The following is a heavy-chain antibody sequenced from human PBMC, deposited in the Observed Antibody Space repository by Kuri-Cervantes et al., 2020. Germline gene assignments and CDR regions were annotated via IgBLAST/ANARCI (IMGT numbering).Heavy chain of an antibody. V-gene: IGHV3-7*03. D-gene: IGHD2-8*01. J-gene: IGHJ4*02. Sequence: ETLSLTCVASGFTINNDWMSWVRQAPGKGLEWVANIKEDGSEKHYVDSVKGRFTISRDNAKNSLYLQMSSLRAEDTALYYCAKKSGRGLMGHVDYWGQGTLVTVSS. CDR3: AKKSGRGLMGHVDY. CDR2: IKEDGSEK. CDR1: GFTINNDW.